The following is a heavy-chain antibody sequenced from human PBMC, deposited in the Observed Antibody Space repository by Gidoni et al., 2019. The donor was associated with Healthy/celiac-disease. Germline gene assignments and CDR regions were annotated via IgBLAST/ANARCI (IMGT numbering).Heavy chain of an antibody. CDR3: ASQVAGQYNWFDP. CDR2: IYYSGST. V-gene: IGHV4-39*01. Sequence: QLQLQASGPGLVKPSETLSLTCTVSGGSISSSSYYWGAVRQTPGKGREWIGSIYYSGSTYYNPSCKSRVTISVDTSKNQFSLKLSSVTAADTAVYYCASQVAGQYNWFDPWGQGTLVTVSS. D-gene: IGHD6-19*01. CDR1: GGSISSSSYY. J-gene: IGHJ5*02.